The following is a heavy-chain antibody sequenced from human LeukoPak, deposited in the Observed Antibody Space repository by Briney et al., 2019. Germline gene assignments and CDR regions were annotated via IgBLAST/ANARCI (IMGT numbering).Heavy chain of an antibody. J-gene: IGHJ5*02. CDR1: GGSISSYY. CDR2: IYYSGST. Sequence: SETLSLTCTVSGGSISSYYWSWIRQPPGKGLEWIGYIYYSGSTNYNPSLKSRVTISVDTSKNQFSLKLSSVTAADTAVYYCARDKDPQPVGDIVVVRGPFDPWGQGTLVTVSS. CDR3: ARDKDPQPVGDIVVVRGPFDP. V-gene: IGHV4-59*01. D-gene: IGHD2-15*01.